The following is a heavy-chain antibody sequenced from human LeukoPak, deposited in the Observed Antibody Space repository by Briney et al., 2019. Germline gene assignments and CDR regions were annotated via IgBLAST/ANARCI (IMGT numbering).Heavy chain of an antibody. J-gene: IGHJ5*02. CDR3: TRLPYSSGWYSWFDP. V-gene: IGHV4-39*01. CDR1: GGSISGSSYY. CDR2: ICYSGIS. D-gene: IGHD6-19*01. Sequence: SETLSLTCTVSGGSISGSSYYWDWIRQPPGKGLEWIGNICYSGISYNNPAPKSPVTISVDTSKNQFTLKLSSVTAADTAVYYCTRLPYSSGWYSWFDPWGQGTLVTVSS.